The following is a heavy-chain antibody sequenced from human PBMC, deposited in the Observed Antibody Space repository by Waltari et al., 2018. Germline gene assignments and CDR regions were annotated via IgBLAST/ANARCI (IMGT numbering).Heavy chain of an antibody. CDR1: EFTFSSYR. CDR2: ISSSSTTI. D-gene: IGHD3-10*01. CDR3: ARENYYGSGTYPMDV. V-gene: IGHV3-48*02. J-gene: IGHJ6*04. Sequence: EVQLVESGGGLVQPGGSLRLSCAASEFTFSSYRMNWVRQAPGKGLELVSYISSSSTTIYYADSVKGRVTISRDNAKNALYLQMNSLRDEDTAVYYCARENYYGSGTYPMDVWGKGTTVTVSS.